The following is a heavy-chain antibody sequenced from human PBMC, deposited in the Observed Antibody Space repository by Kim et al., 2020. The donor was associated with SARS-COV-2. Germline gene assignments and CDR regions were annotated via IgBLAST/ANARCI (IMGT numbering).Heavy chain of an antibody. D-gene: IGHD3-9*01. V-gene: IGHV4-59*01. CDR1: GGSISSYY. J-gene: IGHJ6*02. CDR2: IYYSGST. CDR3: AREPTYYDILTGYHPSPYGMDV. Sequence: SETLSLTCTVSGGSISSYYWSWIRQPPGKGLEWIGYIYYSGSTNYNPSLKSRVTISVDTSKNQFSLKLSSVTAADTAVYYCAREPTYYDILTGYHPSPYGMDVWGQGPTVTVSS.